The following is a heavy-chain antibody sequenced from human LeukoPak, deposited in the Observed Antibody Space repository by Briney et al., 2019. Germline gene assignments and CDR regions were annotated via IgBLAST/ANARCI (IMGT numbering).Heavy chain of an antibody. CDR2: ISSSGSTI. CDR1: GFTFSSYE. CDR3: AKDRHYHYDSSGPLDY. Sequence: EGSLRLSCAASGFTFSSYEMNWVRQAPGKGLEWVSYISSSGSTIYYADSVKGRFTISRDNSKNTLYLQMNSLRGEDTAVYYCAKDRHYHYDSSGPLDYWGQGTLVTVSS. D-gene: IGHD3-22*01. J-gene: IGHJ4*02. V-gene: IGHV3-48*03.